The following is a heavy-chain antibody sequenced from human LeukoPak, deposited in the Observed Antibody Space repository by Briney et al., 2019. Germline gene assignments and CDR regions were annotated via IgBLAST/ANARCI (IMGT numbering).Heavy chain of an antibody. CDR3: ARATTYDILTGYFDY. V-gene: IGHV3-21*01. CDR1: GFTFSSYN. J-gene: IGHJ4*02. Sequence: GGSLRLSCAASGFTFSSYNMKWVRQAPGKGLEWVSSISRSSSYIYYADSMKGRFTISRDNAKNSLYLQMNSLRAEDTAVYYCARATTYDILTGYFDYWGQGTLVTVSS. D-gene: IGHD3-9*01. CDR2: ISRSSSYI.